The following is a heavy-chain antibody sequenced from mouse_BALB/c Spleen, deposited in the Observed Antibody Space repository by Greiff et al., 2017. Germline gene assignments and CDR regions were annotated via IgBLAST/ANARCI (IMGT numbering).Heavy chain of an antibody. D-gene: IGHD1-1*01. CDR1: GYAFSSYW. Sequence: QVQLQQSGAELVRPGSSVKISCKASGYAFSSYWLNWVKQRPGQGLEWIGQIYPGGGDTNYNGKFKGKATLTADKSSSTAYMQLSSLTSEDSAVYLCERRTMVVEGFDYWGQGTLVTVSA. V-gene: IGHV1-80*01. J-gene: IGHJ3*01. CDR3: ERRTMVVEGFDY. CDR2: IYPGGGDT.